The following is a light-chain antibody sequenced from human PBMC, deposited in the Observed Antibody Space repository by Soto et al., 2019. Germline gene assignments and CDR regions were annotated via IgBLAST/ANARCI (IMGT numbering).Light chain of an antibody. CDR1: QSIVNY. CDR3: QQSYSTPLT. J-gene: IGKJ4*01. V-gene: IGKV1-39*01. CDR2: AAS. Sequence: DIQMTQSPSSLSSAIGAIVSISCRSSQSIVNYLNWYQQKPGKAPKLLIYAASSLQSGVPSRFSGSGSGTDFTLTINSLQPEDFATYYCQQSYSTPLTFGGGTKVDIK.